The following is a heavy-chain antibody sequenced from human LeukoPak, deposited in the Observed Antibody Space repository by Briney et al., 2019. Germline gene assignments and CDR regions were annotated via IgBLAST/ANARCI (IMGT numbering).Heavy chain of an antibody. Sequence: ASVTVSCKASGYTFTGYYMHWVRQAPGQGLEWMGWINPNSGGTNYAQKFQGRVTMTRDTSISTAYMELSRLRSDDTAVYYCARVLGYCSSTSCYSYNWFDPWGQGTLVTVSS. CDR1: GYTFTGYY. V-gene: IGHV1-2*02. J-gene: IGHJ5*02. CDR3: ARVLGYCSSTSCYSYNWFDP. D-gene: IGHD2-2*01. CDR2: INPNSGGT.